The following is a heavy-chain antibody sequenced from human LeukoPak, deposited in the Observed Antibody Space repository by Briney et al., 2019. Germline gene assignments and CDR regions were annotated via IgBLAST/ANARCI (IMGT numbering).Heavy chain of an antibody. V-gene: IGHV1-46*01. CDR1: GYTFTSYY. J-gene: IGHJ4*02. Sequence: ASVKVSCKASGYTFTSYYMHWVRQAPGQGLEWMGITNPSGGSTSYAQKFQGRVTMTRDTSTSTVYMELSSLRSEDTAVYYCARPLSGELPDYWGQGTLVTVSS. CDR2: TNPSGGST. CDR3: ARPLSGELPDY. D-gene: IGHD1-7*01.